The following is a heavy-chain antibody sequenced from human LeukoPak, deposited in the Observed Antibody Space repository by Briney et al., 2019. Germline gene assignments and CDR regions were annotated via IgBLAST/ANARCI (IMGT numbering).Heavy chain of an antibody. J-gene: IGHJ4*02. Sequence: ASVKVSCKASGYTFTSYDINWVRQATGQGLEWMGWMNPNSGNTGYAQKFQGRVTMTRNTPISTAYMELSSLRSEDTAVYYCARDLYYDYVWGSYRTTFDYWGQGTLVTVSS. CDR3: ARDLYYDYVWGSYRTTFDY. D-gene: IGHD3-16*02. CDR2: MNPNSGNT. V-gene: IGHV1-8*01. CDR1: GYTFTSYD.